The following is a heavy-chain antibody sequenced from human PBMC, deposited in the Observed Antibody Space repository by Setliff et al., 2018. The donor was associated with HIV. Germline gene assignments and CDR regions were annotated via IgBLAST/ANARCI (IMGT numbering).Heavy chain of an antibody. D-gene: IGHD3-16*01. Sequence: PSETLSLTCTVSGGSISSYYWSWIRQPPGKGLEWIGYIYYSGSTNYNLSLKSRVTISVDTSKNQFSLKLSSVTAADTAVYYCARATYYDYVWGSPGGMDVWGQGTTVTVSS. V-gene: IGHV4-59*01. J-gene: IGHJ6*02. CDR2: IYYSGST. CDR1: GGSISSYY. CDR3: ARATYYDYVWGSPGGMDV.